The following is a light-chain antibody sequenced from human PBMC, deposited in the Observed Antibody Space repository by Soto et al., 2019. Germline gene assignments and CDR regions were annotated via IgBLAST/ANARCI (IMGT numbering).Light chain of an antibody. CDR3: QQYDSSPVT. Sequence: EIVLTQSPGTLSLSPGERATLSCRASQSVSSSYLAWYQQKPGQAPRLLIYGASSRATGIPDRFSGSGSGTDFTLTISRLEPEDFAVSYCQQYDSSPVTFGPGTKVDIK. CDR1: QSVSSSY. CDR2: GAS. J-gene: IGKJ3*01. V-gene: IGKV3-20*01.